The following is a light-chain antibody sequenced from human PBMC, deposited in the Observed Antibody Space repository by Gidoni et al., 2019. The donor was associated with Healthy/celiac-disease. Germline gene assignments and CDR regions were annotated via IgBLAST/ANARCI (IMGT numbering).Light chain of an antibody. Sequence: ELVLTPSPATLSLSPGERATLSCRASQSVSSYLAWYQQKPGQAPRLLIYDASNRATGIPARVRGSGSGTDFTLTISSLEPEDFAVYYCQQRSNWPRGTFGQGTRLEIK. CDR2: DAS. CDR3: QQRSNWPRGT. V-gene: IGKV3-11*01. CDR1: QSVSSY. J-gene: IGKJ5*01.